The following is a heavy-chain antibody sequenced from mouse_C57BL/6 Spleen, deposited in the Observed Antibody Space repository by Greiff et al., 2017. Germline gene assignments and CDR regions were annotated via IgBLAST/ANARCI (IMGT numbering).Heavy chain of an antibody. CDR2: IDPANGNT. V-gene: IGHV14-3*01. CDR3: ASYYGSSPYAMDY. CDR1: GFNIKNTY. D-gene: IGHD1-1*01. Sequence: VQLKESVAELVRPGASVKLSCTASGFNIKNTYMHWVKQRPEQGLEWIGRIDPANGNTKYAPKFQGKATITADTSSNTAYLQLSSLTSEDTAIYYCASYYGSSPYAMDYWGQGTSVTVSS. J-gene: IGHJ4*01.